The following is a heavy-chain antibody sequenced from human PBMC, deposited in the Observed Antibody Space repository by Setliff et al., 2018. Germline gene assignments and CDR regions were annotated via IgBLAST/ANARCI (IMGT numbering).Heavy chain of an antibody. CDR1: GRTFSDYY. CDR3: ARGRNIAARLLDS. V-gene: IGHV4-34*01. CDR2: INHRGST. J-gene: IGHJ4*02. D-gene: IGHD6-6*01. Sequence: TLSLTCAAYGRTFSDYYWTWIRQPPGKGLEWVGEINHRGSTTYNPSLKSRVTISVDTSKDQFSLKVISMTAADTAVYYCARGRNIAARLLDSWGQGTLVTVSS.